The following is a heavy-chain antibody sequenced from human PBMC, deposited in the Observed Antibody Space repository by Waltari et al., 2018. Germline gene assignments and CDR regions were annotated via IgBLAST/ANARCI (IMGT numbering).Heavy chain of an antibody. Sequence: QVQLVQSGAEVKKPGASVKVSCKASGYPFTGYYMHWVRQAPGQGLEWMGWMKRNSGGKNNGQKFKGRVTMTRDTSISTAYMELSRLRSDDTAVYYWASGYDWGRGDYWGQGTLVTVSS. CDR2: MKRNSGGK. J-gene: IGHJ4*02. CDR1: GYPFTGYY. CDR3: ASGYDWGRGDY. V-gene: IGHV1-2*02. D-gene: IGHD3-16*01.